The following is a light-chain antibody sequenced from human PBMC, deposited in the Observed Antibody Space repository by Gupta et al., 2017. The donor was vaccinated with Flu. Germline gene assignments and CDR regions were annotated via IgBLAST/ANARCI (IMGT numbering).Light chain of an antibody. CDR2: LGS. V-gene: IGKV2-28*01. J-gene: IGKJ1*01. Sequence: DIVMTQSPLSLAVTPGEPASISCRSSQSLLYSNGYNYVNWYLQKPGQSPQLLINLGSNRASGVPDRFSGSGSGTYFTLKISRVEAEDVGIYCCKQPLNSPWTFGQGTKVEIK. CDR3: KQPLNSPWT. CDR1: QSLLYSNGYNY.